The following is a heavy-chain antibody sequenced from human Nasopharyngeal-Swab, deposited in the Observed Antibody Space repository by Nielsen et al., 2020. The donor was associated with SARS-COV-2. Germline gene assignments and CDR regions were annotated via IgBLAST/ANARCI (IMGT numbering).Heavy chain of an antibody. D-gene: IGHD1-7*01. CDR2: ISYDGSNK. CDR3: ANCGTTAYYGMDV. J-gene: IGHJ6*02. Sequence: GESLKISCAASGFTFSSYGMHWVRQAPGKGLAWVAVISYDGSNKYYADSVKGRFTISRDNSKNTLYLQMNSLRAEDTAVYYCANCGTTAYYGMDVWGQGTTVTVSS. V-gene: IGHV3-30*18. CDR1: GFTFSSYG.